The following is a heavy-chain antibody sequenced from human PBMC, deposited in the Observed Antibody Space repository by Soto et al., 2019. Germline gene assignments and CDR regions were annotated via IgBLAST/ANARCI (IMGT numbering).Heavy chain of an antibody. D-gene: IGHD6-13*01. Sequence: QVQLQQWGAGLLKPSETLSLTCAVYGGSFSGYSWSWIRQPPGQGLEWIGEINHSGSTNYNPSLKSRVTRSVDTSKTQFSLKLSAVTAADTAVYYCARVGGIAAAGKFDYWCQGTLVTVAS. CDR1: GGSFSGYS. CDR2: INHSGST. CDR3: ARVGGIAAAGKFDY. V-gene: IGHV4-34*01. J-gene: IGHJ4*02.